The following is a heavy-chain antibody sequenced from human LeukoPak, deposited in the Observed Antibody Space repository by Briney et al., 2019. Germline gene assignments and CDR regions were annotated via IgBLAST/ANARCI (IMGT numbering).Heavy chain of an antibody. CDR2: IRYDGSNK. CDR3: ARAPRGSSGPLCSN. J-gene: IGHJ4*02. CDR1: GFTFSSYG. D-gene: IGHD6-19*01. V-gene: IGHV3-30*02. Sequence: GGSLRLSCAASGFTFSSYGMHWVRQAPGKGLEWVAFIRYDGSNKYYADSVKGRFTISRDNSKNTLYLQMNSLRAEDTAVYYCARAPRGSSGPLCSNWGQGTLVTVSS.